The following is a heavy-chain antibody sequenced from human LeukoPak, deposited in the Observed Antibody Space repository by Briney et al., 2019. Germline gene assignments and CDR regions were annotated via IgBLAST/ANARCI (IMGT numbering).Heavy chain of an antibody. D-gene: IGHD3-22*01. CDR1: GYTFTSYD. CDR2: MNPNSGNT. V-gene: IGHV1-8*01. CDR3: ARGIVVIPNWFDP. J-gene: IGHJ5*02. Sequence: GASVKVSYKASGYTFTSYDINWVRQATGQGLEWMGWMNPNSGNTGYAQKFQGRVTMTRNTSISTAYMELSSLRSEDTAVYYCARGIVVIPNWFDPWGQGTLVTVSS.